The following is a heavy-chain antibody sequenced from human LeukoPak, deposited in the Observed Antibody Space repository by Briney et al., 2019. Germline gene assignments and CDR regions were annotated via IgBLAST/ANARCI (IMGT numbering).Heavy chain of an antibody. CDR1: GITLSNYG. Sequence: GGSLRLSCAVYGITLSNYGMSWIRQAPGKGLEWVAGIGGSGGRKNYADSVKGQFPISREKPKNTMYLQMNSLRAEDTAVYFCAKRGVVIRGIRVEFHKEDYYFDSWGQGALVIVSS. J-gene: IGHJ4*02. D-gene: IGHD3-10*01. V-gene: IGHV3-23*01. CDR2: IGGSGGRK. CDR3: AKRGVVIRGIRVEFHKEDYYFDS.